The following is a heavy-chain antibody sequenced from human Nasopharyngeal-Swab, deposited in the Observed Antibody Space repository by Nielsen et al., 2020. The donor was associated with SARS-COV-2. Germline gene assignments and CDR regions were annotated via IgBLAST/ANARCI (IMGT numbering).Heavy chain of an antibody. CDR3: ARDRHIVVVTAIPDAFDI. J-gene: IGHJ3*02. Sequence: GESLKISCAASGFTFSSYWMHWVRQAPGKGLVWVSRINSDGSSTSYADSVKGRFTISRDNSKNTLYLQMNSLRAEDTAVYYCARDRHIVVVTAIPDAFDIWGQGTMVTVSS. CDR2: INSDGSST. V-gene: IGHV3-74*01. D-gene: IGHD2-21*02. CDR1: GFTFSSYW.